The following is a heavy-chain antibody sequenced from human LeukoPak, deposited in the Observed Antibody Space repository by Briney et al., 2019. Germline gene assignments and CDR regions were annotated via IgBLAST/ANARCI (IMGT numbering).Heavy chain of an antibody. J-gene: IGHJ6*02. Sequence: GGSLRLSCAASGFTVSSNYMSWVRQAPGKGLEWVSVIYSGGSTYYADSVKGRFTISKDNSKNTLYLQMNSLRAEDTAVYYCARDLGIAHYYGMDVWGQGTTVTVSS. CDR3: ARDLGIAHYYGMDV. D-gene: IGHD1-14*01. V-gene: IGHV3-53*01. CDR2: IYSGGST. CDR1: GFTVSSNY.